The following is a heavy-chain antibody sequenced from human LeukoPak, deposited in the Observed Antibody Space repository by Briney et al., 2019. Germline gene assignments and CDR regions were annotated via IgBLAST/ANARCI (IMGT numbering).Heavy chain of an antibody. CDR1: GFIFSNYG. D-gene: IGHD2-15*01. J-gene: IGHJ4*02. Sequence: GRSLRLSCAASGFIFSNYGMHWVRQAPGKGLDWVAVIWYDGSRIYYADSVKGRFTISRDNSKNTLYLQMNSLRAEDTAVYYCARDYCSGGSCYCNYWGQGTLVTVSS. CDR3: ARDYCSGGSCYCNY. V-gene: IGHV3-33*01. CDR2: IWYDGSRI.